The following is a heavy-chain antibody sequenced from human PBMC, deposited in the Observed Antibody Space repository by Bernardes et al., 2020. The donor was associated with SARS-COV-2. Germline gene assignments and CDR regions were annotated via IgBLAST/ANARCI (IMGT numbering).Heavy chain of an antibody. CDR2: IGTAGDT. Sequence: GGSLRLSCAASGFTFSSYDMHWVRQATGKGLEWVSAIGTAGDTYCPGSVKGRFTISRENAKNSLYLQMNSLRAGDTAVYYCARGLLDSSGYYFDYWGQGTLVTVSS. CDR1: GFTFSSYD. CDR3: ARGLLDSSGYYFDY. J-gene: IGHJ4*02. D-gene: IGHD3-22*01. V-gene: IGHV3-13*01.